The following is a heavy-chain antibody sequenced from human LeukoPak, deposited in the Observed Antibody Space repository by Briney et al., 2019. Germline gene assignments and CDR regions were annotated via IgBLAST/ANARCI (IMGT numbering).Heavy chain of an antibody. CDR1: GFTFNEHA. Sequence: GRSLRPSCVMSGFTFNEHAMHWVRQPPGKGLEWVSGIYWNNDGIDYADSVKGRFTISRDNAKNSLYLQMNSLKVEDTALYYCVKDISPGGADVWGQGTTVTVSS. D-gene: IGHD3-10*01. CDR3: VKDISPGGADV. CDR2: IYWNNDGI. J-gene: IGHJ6*02. V-gene: IGHV3-9*01.